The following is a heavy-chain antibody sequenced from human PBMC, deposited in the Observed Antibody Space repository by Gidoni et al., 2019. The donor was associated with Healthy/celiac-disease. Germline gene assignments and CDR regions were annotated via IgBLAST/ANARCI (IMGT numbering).Heavy chain of an antibody. D-gene: IGHD3-16*02. CDR2: IWYDGSNK. CDR1: GFTFSSYG. CDR3: ARDTRLGELSFPDY. Sequence: VQLVESGGGVVQPGRSLRLSCAASGFTFSSYGMHWVRQAPGKGLEWVAVIWYDGSNKYYVDSVKGRFTISRDNSKNTLYLQMNSLRAEDTAVYYRARDTRLGELSFPDYWGQGTLVTVSS. J-gene: IGHJ4*02. V-gene: IGHV3-33*01.